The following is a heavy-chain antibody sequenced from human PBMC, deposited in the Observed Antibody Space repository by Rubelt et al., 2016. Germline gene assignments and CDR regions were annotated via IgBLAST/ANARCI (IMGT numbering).Heavy chain of an antibody. CDR2: IWYDGSNK. V-gene: IGHV3-33*08. Sequence: VQLVESGGGVVQPGGSLRLSCAASGFTFSSYGMHWVRQAPGKGLEWVAVIWYDGSNKYYADSVKGRFTSSRDNSKNTLYLQMNSLRAEDTAVYYCAREGSGSYGDTDYWGQGTLVTVSS. CDR1: GFTFSSYG. D-gene: IGHD1-26*01. CDR3: AREGSGSYGDTDY. J-gene: IGHJ4*02.